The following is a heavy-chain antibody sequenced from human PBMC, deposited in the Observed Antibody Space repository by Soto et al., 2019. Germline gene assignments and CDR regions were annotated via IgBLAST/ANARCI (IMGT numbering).Heavy chain of an antibody. Sequence: QTLSLTCAISGDSVSSNMAVWNWFRQSPSRGLERLGRTYYRSEWYHDYAPSVESRISINPDTSKNQFSLKLSSVTAADTAVYYCARAWNPGNFDYWGQGTLVTVSS. CDR1: GDSVSSNMAV. J-gene: IGHJ4*02. CDR3: ARAWNPGNFDY. CDR2: TYYRSEWYH. V-gene: IGHV6-1*01. D-gene: IGHD1-1*01.